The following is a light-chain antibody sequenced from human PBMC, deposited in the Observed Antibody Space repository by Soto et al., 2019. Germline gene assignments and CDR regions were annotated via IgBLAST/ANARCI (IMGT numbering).Light chain of an antibody. CDR3: QQYGSLPRT. J-gene: IGKJ1*01. CDR1: QSVSSSY. V-gene: IGKV3-20*01. CDR2: GAS. Sequence: EIVLTQSPGTLSLSPGERATLSSRASQSVSSSYLAWYQQKPGQAPRLLIYGASSRATGIPDRFSGSGSGTDFTLTISRLEPEDFAVYYCQQYGSLPRTFGQGTEVEIK.